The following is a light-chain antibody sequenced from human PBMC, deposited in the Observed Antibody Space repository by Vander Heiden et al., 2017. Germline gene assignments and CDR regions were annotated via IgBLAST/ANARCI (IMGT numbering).Light chain of an antibody. Sequence: DVVMTPSPDSLAVSTAERATLTCQFSQNILNRSNNKNYLAWYQQKPGQPPRLLIYWASTRESGVPDRFSGSGSGTDFTLTISSLQAEDVAVYYCQQYNSIPLTFGGGTKVEIK. CDR3: QQYNSIPLT. CDR2: WAS. CDR1: QNILNRSNNKNY. V-gene: IGKV4-1*01. J-gene: IGKJ4*01.